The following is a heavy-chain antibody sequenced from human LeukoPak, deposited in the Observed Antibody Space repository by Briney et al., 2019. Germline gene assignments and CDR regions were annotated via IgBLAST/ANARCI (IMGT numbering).Heavy chain of an antibody. CDR3: ARGGYSYGYDDDFEY. CDR1: GGSLSSHY. D-gene: IGHD5-18*01. J-gene: IGHJ4*02. Sequence: PSETLSLTCTVSGGSLSSHYGSWIRQPPGRGLEWIGYIYNSGSTIYNPCFKSRVTISVDTSKNRFSLKMTSVTAAATAVYYCARGGYSYGYDDDFEYWGQGILVTVSS. CDR2: IYNSGST. V-gene: IGHV4-59*11.